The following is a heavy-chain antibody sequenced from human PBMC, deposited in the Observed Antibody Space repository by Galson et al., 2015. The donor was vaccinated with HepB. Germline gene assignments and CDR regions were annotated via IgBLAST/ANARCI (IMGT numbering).Heavy chain of an antibody. D-gene: IGHD1-14*01. Sequence: SVKVSCKASGYTFTGYYMHWVRQAPGQGLEWMGWINPNSGGTNYAQKFQGWVTMTRDTSISTAYMELSRLRSDDTAVYYCARERSDNLNYYGMDVWAKGPRSPSP. V-gene: IGHV1-2*04. CDR2: INPNSGGT. J-gene: IGHJ6*02. CDR3: ARERSDNLNYYGMDV. CDR1: GYTFTGYY.